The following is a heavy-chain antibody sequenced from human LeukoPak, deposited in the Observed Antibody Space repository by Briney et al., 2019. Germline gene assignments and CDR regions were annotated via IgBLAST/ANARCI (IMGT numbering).Heavy chain of an antibody. V-gene: IGHV3-48*01. J-gene: IGHJ4*02. CDR3: ARDSTMIVVAPLDY. CDR2: ISSSSSTI. CDR1: GFTFSSYS. Sequence: GGSLRLSCAASGFTFSSYSMNWVRQAPGKGLEWVSYISSSSSTIYYADSVKGRFTISRDNAKNSLYLQMNSLRAEDTAVCYCARDSTMIVVAPLDYWGQGTLVTVSS. D-gene: IGHD3-22*01.